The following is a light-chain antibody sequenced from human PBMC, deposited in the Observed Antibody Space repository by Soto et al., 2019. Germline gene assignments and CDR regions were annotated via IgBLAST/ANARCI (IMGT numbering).Light chain of an antibody. J-gene: IGLJ1*01. CDR1: SSDVGGYNF. CDR3: SSFTSSHTYV. CDR2: EVT. V-gene: IGLV2-14*01. Sequence: QSVLTQPASVSGSPGQSITISCTGTSSDVGGYNFVSWYQQHPDKAPKFMIYEVTNRPSGVSNRFSGYKSGNTASLTISGLPAEDEADYYCSSFTSSHTYVFGTGTKVTVL.